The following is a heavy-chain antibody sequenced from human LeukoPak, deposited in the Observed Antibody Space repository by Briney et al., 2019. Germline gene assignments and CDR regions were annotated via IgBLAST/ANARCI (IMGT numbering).Heavy chain of an antibody. Sequence: PSETLSLTCTVSGGSISSSSYYWGWIRQPPGKGLEWIGSIYYSGSTYYNPSLKSRVTISVDTSKNQFSLKLSSVTAADTAVYYCAREGGYFDWYGYGYHSDYFDYWGQGTLVTVSS. CDR1: GGSISSSSYY. J-gene: IGHJ4*02. CDR3: AREGGYFDWYGYGYHSDYFDY. CDR2: IYYSGST. D-gene: IGHD3-9*01. V-gene: IGHV4-39*07.